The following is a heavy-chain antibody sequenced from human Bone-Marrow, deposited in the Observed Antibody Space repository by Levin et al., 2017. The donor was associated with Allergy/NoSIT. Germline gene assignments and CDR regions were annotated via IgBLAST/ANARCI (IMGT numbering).Heavy chain of an antibody. Sequence: GESLKISCKASGYTFSTYGISWVRQAPGQGLEWMGWISGYNGHTNYAQNLQGRVTMTTDTSTGTAYMELRSLRSDDTAVYYCAKDRGTGTTGWFDPWGQGTLVTVSA. D-gene: IGHD1/OR15-1a*01. J-gene: IGHJ5*02. CDR1: GYTFSTYG. CDR3: AKDRGTGTTGWFDP. V-gene: IGHV1-18*01. CDR2: ISGYNGHT.